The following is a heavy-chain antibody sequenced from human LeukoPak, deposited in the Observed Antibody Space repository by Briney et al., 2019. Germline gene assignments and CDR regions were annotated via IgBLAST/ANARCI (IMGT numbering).Heavy chain of an antibody. V-gene: IGHV3-72*01. J-gene: IGHJ4*02. CDR3: ARDNKGYSSSYFGFDH. Sequence: GGSLRLSCAASGFTFSDHYMDWVRQAPGKELEWVGRIKNKANSYTTEYAASVKGRFTISRDDSLDLQMHSLKTEDTAVYYCARDNKGYSSSYFGFDHWGQGTLVTVSS. D-gene: IGHD6-13*01. CDR1: GFTFSDHY. CDR2: IKNKANSYTT.